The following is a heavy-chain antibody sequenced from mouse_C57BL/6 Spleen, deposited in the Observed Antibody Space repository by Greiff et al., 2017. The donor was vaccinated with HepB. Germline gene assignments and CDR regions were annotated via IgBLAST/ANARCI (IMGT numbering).Heavy chain of an antibody. D-gene: IGHD1-1*01. V-gene: IGHV5-4*01. CDR2: ISDGGSYT. CDR1: GFTFSSYA. CDR3: AREGYYGSRTWFAY. Sequence: DVMLVESGGGLVKPGGSLKLSCAASGFTFSSYAMSWVRQTPEKRLEWVATISDGGSYTYYPDNVKGRFTISRDNAKNNLYLQMSHLKSEDTAMYYCAREGYYGSRTWFAYWGQGTLITVSA. J-gene: IGHJ3*01.